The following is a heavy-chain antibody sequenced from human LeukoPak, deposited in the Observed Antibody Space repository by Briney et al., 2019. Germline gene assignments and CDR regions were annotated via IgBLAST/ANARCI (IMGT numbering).Heavy chain of an antibody. D-gene: IGHD1-7*01. V-gene: IGHV3-33*01. CDR2: IWYDGSNK. CDR1: GFTFSSYG. J-gene: IGHJ4*02. CDR3: ARAENPPLELPDY. Sequence: PGGSLRLSCAASGFTFSSYGMHWVRQAPGKGLEWVAVIWYDGSNKYCADSVKGRFTISRDNSKNTLYLQMNSLRAEDTAVYYCARAENPPLELPDYWGQGTLVTVSS.